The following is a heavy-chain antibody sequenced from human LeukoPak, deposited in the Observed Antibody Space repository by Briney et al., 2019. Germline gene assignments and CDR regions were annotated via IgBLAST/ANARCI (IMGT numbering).Heavy chain of an antibody. CDR1: GFTFSSYW. D-gene: IGHD2-15*01. CDR3: ARDRGYCIDC. V-gene: IGHV3-74*01. J-gene: IGHJ4*02. Sequence: GGSLRLSCAASGFTFSSYWMHWVPQAPGNGLVWVSHISGYGSRTSYADSVKGRFTISRDNAKNTLYRQMNSLRDEDTAVYYCARDRGYCIDCWGQGTLVTVSS. CDR2: ISGYGSRT.